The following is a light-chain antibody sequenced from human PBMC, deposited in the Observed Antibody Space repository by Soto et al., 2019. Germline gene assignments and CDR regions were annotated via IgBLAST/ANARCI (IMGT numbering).Light chain of an antibody. Sequence: QSVLTQPPSVSGSPGPRVTISCTGSSSHIGAGYAVHWYQQLPGTAPKILLYGNSNRPSGVPDLFSGSKSGTSASLAITGLPAEDEDDYSCQSYDSSLSGYVVFGGGTKLTVL. CDR3: QSYDSSLSGYVV. J-gene: IGLJ2*01. V-gene: IGLV1-40*01. CDR2: GNS. CDR1: SSHIGAGYA.